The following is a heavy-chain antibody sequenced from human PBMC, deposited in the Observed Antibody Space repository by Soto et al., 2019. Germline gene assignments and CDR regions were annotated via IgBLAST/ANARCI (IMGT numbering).Heavy chain of an antibody. Sequence: QVQLVQSGAEVKKPGASVKVSCKASGYTFTSYAMHWVRQAPGQRREWMGWINAGNGNTKYSQKFQGRVTITRDTSASTAYMELSSLRSEDTAVYYCARGYGGPIGWFDPWGQGTLVPVSS. CDR1: GYTFTSYA. CDR2: INAGNGNT. J-gene: IGHJ5*02. D-gene: IGHD3-16*01. V-gene: IGHV1-3*01. CDR3: ARGYGGPIGWFDP.